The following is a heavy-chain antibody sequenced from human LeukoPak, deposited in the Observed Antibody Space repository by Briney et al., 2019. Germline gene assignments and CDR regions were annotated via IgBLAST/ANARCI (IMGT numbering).Heavy chain of an antibody. J-gene: IGHJ5*02. CDR2: ISTHSGNT. CDR1: GYSFISYG. Sequence: ASVKVSCKASGYSFISYGISWVRQAPGQGLEWMGWISTHSGNTNYAQKLQGRVTMTTDTSTSTAYMEMRSLKSDDTAVYYCARGGNRHWFDPWGQGTLVTGSA. V-gene: IGHV1-18*01. D-gene: IGHD2/OR15-2a*01. CDR3: ARGGNRHWFDP.